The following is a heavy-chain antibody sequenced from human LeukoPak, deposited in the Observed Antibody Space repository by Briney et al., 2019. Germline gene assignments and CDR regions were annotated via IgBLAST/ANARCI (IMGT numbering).Heavy chain of an antibody. CDR3: ARGGVDYYGSGTYYLMYYFDY. D-gene: IGHD3-10*01. CDR2: ISGSGADT. J-gene: IGHJ4*02. Sequence: GGSLRLSCAASGFTFSDYGMSWVRQAPGKGLEWVSAISGSGADTYYADSVKGRFTISRDDPHNTLYLQMNSLRAEDTAVYFCARGGVDYYGSGTYYLMYYFDYWGQGALVTVSS. CDR1: GFTFSDYG. V-gene: IGHV3-23*01.